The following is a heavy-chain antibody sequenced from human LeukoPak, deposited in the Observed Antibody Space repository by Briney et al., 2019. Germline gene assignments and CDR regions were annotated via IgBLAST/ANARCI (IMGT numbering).Heavy chain of an antibody. CDR2: IWYDGSNK. J-gene: IGHJ4*02. D-gene: IGHD1-26*01. CDR1: GFTFSSYG. CDR3: ARDVGATAADY. V-gene: IGHV3-33*01. Sequence: GGSLRLSCAASGFTFSSYGMHWVRQAPGKGLEWVAVIWYDGSNKYYADSVKGRFTISRDNSKNTLYLQMNSLRAEDTAVYYCARDVGATAADYWGQGTLVTVSS.